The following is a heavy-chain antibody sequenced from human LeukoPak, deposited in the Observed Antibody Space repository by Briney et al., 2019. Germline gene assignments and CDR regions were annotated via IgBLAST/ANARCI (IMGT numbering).Heavy chain of an antibody. CDR1: GYSFSNNW. V-gene: IGHV5-51*01. CDR2: INPHDFTT. J-gene: IGHJ4*02. CDR3: ARHLRTSTCRDLDY. D-gene: IGHD3-3*02. Sequence: GESLRISCKASGYSFSNNWIGWVRQMPGKGLQWMGIINPHDFTTKYSPSFQGQVTISVDKSINTAYLQWSSLTASDTAVYYCARHLRTSTCRDLDYWGQGTLVTVSS.